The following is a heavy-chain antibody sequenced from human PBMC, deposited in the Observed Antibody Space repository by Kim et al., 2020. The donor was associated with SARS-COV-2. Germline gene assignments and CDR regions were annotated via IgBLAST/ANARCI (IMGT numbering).Heavy chain of an antibody. CDR2: VYYTGST. CDR1: GASISSSGYY. Sequence: SETLSLTCTVSGASISSSGYYWGWIRQPPGKGLEWIGSVYYTGSTYYNPSLKTRVTISVDTSKNLFTLKLSSVTAAATVVYYCARHFRATSIWFIGLFRFDYWGQGTLVTVSS. J-gene: IGHJ4*02. CDR3: ARHFRATSIWFIGLFRFDY. D-gene: IGHD3-10*01. V-gene: IGHV4-39*01.